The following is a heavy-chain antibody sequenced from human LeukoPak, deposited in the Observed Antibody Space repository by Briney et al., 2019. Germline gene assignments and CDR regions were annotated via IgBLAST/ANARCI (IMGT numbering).Heavy chain of an antibody. D-gene: IGHD3-22*01. V-gene: IGHV3-30-3*01. CDR1: AFTFSSYA. J-gene: IGHJ4*02. CDR3: ASPTYYYESSGYLGVYYLDY. Sequence: GGSLRLSCAASAFTFSSYAMHWVRQAPGKGLEWVAVISYDASNKYYADFVKGRFTISRDNSKNTLYLQMNSLRAEDTAVYYCASPTYYYESSGYLGVYYLDYWGQGTLVTVSS. CDR2: ISYDASNK.